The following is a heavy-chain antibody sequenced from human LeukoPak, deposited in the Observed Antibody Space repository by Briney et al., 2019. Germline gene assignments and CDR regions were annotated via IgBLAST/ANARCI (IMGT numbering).Heavy chain of an antibody. Sequence: KPSETLSLTCAVYGGSFSGYYWSWIRQPPGKGLEWIGEINHSGSTNYNPSLKSRVTISVDTSKNQFSLKLSSVTAADTAVYYCAGRLGYSYGYYYYGMDVWGQGTTVTVSS. CDR1: GGSFSGYY. V-gene: IGHV4-34*01. CDR3: AGRLGYSYGYYYYGMDV. D-gene: IGHD5-18*01. CDR2: INHSGST. J-gene: IGHJ6*02.